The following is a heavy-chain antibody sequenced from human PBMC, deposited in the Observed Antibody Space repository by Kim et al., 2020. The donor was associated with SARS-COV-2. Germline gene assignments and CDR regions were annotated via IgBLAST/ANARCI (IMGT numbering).Heavy chain of an antibody. D-gene: IGHD1-26*01. CDR2: YK. Sequence: YKNYAVSVKSRITVNPDTSKNQFSLQLNSVTPGDTAVYYCVRRTSGRLDYWGQGTLVTVSS. J-gene: IGHJ4*02. CDR3: VRRTSGRLDY. V-gene: IGHV6-1*01.